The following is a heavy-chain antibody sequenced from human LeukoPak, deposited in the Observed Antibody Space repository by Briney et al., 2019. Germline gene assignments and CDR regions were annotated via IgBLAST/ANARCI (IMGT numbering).Heavy chain of an antibody. CDR2: IYYSGST. J-gene: IGHJ4*02. CDR3: ARDKKGASCYDY. V-gene: IGHV4-39*07. CDR1: GGSISSSSYY. Sequence: SETLSLTCTVSGGSISSSSYYWGWIRQPPGKGLEWIGSIYYSGSTYYNPSPKSRVTISVDTSKNQFSLKLSSVTAADTAVYYCARDKKGASCYDYWGQGTLVTVSS. D-gene: IGHD2-2*01.